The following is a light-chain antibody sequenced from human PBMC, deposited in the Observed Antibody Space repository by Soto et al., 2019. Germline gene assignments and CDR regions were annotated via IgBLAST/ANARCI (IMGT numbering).Light chain of an antibody. V-gene: IGKV3D-15*01. J-gene: IGKJ1*01. CDR3: QQYNNWPRT. CDR1: QSVSSN. CDR2: GAS. Sequence: EIVLTQSPATLSLSPGERATLSCRASQSVSSNLAWYQQKPGQAPRLIIHGASSRATGVPDRITGSGSGTEFTLTINSLQSEDFAVYYCQQYNNWPRTFGQGTKVDIK.